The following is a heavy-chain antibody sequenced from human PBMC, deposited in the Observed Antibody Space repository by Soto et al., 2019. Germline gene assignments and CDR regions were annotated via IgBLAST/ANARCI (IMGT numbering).Heavy chain of an antibody. CDR2: VSYDGSRK. J-gene: IGHJ4*02. CDR1: AFSFSAYS. CDR3: ARDLAWPSGTTGHFDN. D-gene: IGHD1-1*01. V-gene: IGHV3-30-3*01. Sequence: SLRLSCAASAFSFSAYSLHWVRQAPGKGLEWVALVSYDGSRKYYADSVKGRFTISRDNSKNTLYLQMNSLRTEDTAMYHCARDLAWPSGTTGHFDNWGQGTLVTVSS.